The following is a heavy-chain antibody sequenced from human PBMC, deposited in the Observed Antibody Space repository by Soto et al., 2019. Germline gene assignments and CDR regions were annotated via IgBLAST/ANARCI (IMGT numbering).Heavy chain of an antibody. D-gene: IGHD6-13*01. Sequence: SLRLSFAASGFTFAASAMHWVRQVPGKGLEWVSGINWNSGSIGYGDSVKGRFAISRDNAKNSLHLQMNSLSAEDTAFYYCVKDESINWYSGHFRHWGQGTLVTVS. CDR2: INWNSGSI. J-gene: IGHJ1*01. CDR1: GFTFAASA. V-gene: IGHV3-9*01. CDR3: VKDESINWYSGHFRH.